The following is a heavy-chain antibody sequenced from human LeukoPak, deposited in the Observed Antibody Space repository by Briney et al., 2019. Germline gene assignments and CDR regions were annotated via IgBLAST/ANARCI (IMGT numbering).Heavy chain of an antibody. J-gene: IGHJ4*02. CDR3: ARRDLRGVYGSGNRGFDY. CDR1: GGSFSGYY. V-gene: IGHV4-34*01. CDR2: INHSGST. Sequence: PSETLSLTCAVYGGSFSGYYWSWIRQPPGKGLEWIGEINHSGSTNYNPSLKSRVTISVDTSKNQFSLELSSVTAADTAVYYCARRDLRGVYGSGNRGFDYWGQGTLVTVSS. D-gene: IGHD3-10*01.